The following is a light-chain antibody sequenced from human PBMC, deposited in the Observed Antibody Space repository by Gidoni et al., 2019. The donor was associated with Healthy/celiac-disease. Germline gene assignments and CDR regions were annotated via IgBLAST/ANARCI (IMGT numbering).Light chain of an antibody. V-gene: IGKV1-5*03. CDR1: QTISSW. CDR3: QQYNSYPFT. CDR2: KAS. J-gene: IGKJ2*01. Sequence: DIQMTQSPSTLSASVGDRVTITCRASQTISSWLAWYQQKPGKAPKLLIYKASSLETGVPSRFSGSGSGTEFTLTISSLQPDDFATYYCQQYNSYPFTFGQGTKLEIK.